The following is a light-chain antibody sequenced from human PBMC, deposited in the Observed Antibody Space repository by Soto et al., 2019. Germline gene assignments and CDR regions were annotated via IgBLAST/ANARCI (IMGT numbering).Light chain of an antibody. CDR1: QSVNGY. CDR2: DAS. CDR3: QQRSNWPLYA. V-gene: IGKV3-11*01. Sequence: EIVLTQSPATLSLSPRERATLSCSASQSVNGYLAWYQQRRGQAPRLLIYDASTRATGIPARFSGSGSETDFTLTIRTLEPEDFAVYYCQQRSNWPLYACGQGTKLDIK. J-gene: IGKJ2*01.